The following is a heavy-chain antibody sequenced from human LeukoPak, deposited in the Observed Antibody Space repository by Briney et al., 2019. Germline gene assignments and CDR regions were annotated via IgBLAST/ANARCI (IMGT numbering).Heavy chain of an antibody. CDR2: IKSKTDGGTT. V-gene: IGHV3-15*01. CDR1: GFTFSNAW. CDR3: TTEWVTSGYDGHHYYYYYYYMDV. J-gene: IGHJ6*03. D-gene: IGHD5-12*01. Sequence: GGSLRLSCAASGFTFSNAWMSWVRQAPGKGLEWVGRIKSKTDGGTTDYAAPVKGRFTISRDDSKNTLYLQMNSLKTEDTAVYYCTTEWVTSGYDGHHYYYYYYYMDVWGKGTTVTVSS.